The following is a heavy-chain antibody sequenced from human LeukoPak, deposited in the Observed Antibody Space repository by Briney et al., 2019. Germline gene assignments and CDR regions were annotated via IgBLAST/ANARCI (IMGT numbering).Heavy chain of an antibody. CDR1: GGTFSSYA. Sequence: GASVKVSCKASGGTFSSYAISWVRQAPGQGLESMGGIIPIFGTTNYAQKFQGRVTITADESTNTVSMELSSLRSEDTALYYCARGLSWLPAAIRDAFDIWGQGTMVTVSS. D-gene: IGHD2-2*01. CDR3: ARGLSWLPAAIRDAFDI. J-gene: IGHJ3*02. CDR2: IIPIFGTT. V-gene: IGHV1-69*01.